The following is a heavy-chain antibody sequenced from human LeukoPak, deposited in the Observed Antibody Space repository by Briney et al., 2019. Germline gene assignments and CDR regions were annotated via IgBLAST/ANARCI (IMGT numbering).Heavy chain of an antibody. D-gene: IGHD3-10*01. CDR3: ARWFGELSLMYYFDY. V-gene: IGHV4-38-2*02. CDR2: IYHSGST. J-gene: IGHJ4*02. CDR1: GYSISSGYY. Sequence: SETLSLTCTVSGYSISSGYYWGWIRQPPGKGLEWIGSIYHSGSTYYNPSLKRRVTISVDTSKNQFSLKLSSVTAADTAVYYCARWFGELSLMYYFDYWGQGTLVTVSS.